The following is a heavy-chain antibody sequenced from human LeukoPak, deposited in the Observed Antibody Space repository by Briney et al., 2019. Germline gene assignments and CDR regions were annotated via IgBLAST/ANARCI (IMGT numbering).Heavy chain of an antibody. CDR2: ISGSGGST. CDR1: GFTFSSYA. CDR3: AKVWYSSGLGGFWDY. Sequence: GRSLRLSCAASGFTFSSYAMSWVRQAPGKGLEWVPAISGSGGSTYYADSVKGRFTISRDNSKNTLYLQMNSLRAEDTAVYYCAKVWYSSGLGGFWDYWGQGTLVTVSS. J-gene: IGHJ4*02. D-gene: IGHD6-19*01. V-gene: IGHV3-23*01.